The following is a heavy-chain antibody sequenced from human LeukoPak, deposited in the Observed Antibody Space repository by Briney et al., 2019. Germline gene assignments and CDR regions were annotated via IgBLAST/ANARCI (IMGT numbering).Heavy chain of an antibody. CDR3: ARGRRVWFGELSYYFDY. V-gene: IGHV4-34*01. J-gene: IGHJ4*02. D-gene: IGHD3-10*01. CDR1: GGSFSGYY. Sequence: SETLSLTCAVYGGSFSGYYWSWIRQPPGKGLEWIGEINHSGSTNYNPSLKSRVTISVDTSKNQFSLKLSSVTAADTAVYYCARGRRVWFGELSYYFDYWGQGTLVTVSS. CDR2: INHSGST.